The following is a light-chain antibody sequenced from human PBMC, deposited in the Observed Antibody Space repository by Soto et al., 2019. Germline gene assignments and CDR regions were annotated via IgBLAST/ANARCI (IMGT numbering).Light chain of an antibody. Sequence: QLVLTQPPSASASLGASVTLTCTLSSGYSNYNVDWYQQRPGKGPRFVMRVGTGGIVGSKGDGIPARFSVLGSGLNRYLTIKNIQEEDESDYHCGADHGSGSNFSYVFGTGTKLTVL. V-gene: IGLV9-49*03. CDR3: GADHGSGSNFSYV. CDR2: VGTGGIVG. J-gene: IGLJ1*01. CDR1: SGYSNYN.